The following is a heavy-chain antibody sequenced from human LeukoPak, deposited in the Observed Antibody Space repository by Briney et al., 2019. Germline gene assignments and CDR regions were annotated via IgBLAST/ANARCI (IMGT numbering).Heavy chain of an antibody. CDR3: AREGGQQQLVLGDYYYYGMDV. D-gene: IGHD6-13*01. CDR2: IYYSGST. V-gene: IGHV4-39*07. Sequence: PSETLSLTCTVSGGSISSSSYYWGWIRQPPGKGLEWIGSIYYSGSTYYNPSLKSRVTISVDTSKNPFSLKLSSVTAADTAVYYCAREGGQQQLVLGDYYYYGMDVWGQGPTVTVSS. J-gene: IGHJ6*02. CDR1: GGSISSSSYY.